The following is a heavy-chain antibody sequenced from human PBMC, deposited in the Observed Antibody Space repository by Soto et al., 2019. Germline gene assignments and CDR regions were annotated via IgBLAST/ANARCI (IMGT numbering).Heavy chain of an antibody. CDR2: TYYRSKWYN. CDR1: GDSVSSNSAA. D-gene: IGHD2-2*01. CDR3: ARDSPYCSSTSCALGPNWFDP. Sequence: QSQTLSLTCAISGDSVSSNSAAWNWIRQSPSRGLEWLGRTYYRSKWYNDYAVSVKSRITINPDTSKNQFSLQLNSVTPEDTAVYYCARDSPYCSSTSCALGPNWFDPWGQGTLVTVSS. J-gene: IGHJ5*02. V-gene: IGHV6-1*01.